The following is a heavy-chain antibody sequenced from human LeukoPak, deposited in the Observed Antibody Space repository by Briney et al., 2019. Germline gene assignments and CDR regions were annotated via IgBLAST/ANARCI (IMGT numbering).Heavy chain of an antibody. D-gene: IGHD4-23*01. CDR2: ISSSSSYI. CDR3: ANRPYGGKGFDY. V-gene: IGHV3-21*03. J-gene: IGHJ4*02. CDR1: GFTFSSYN. Sequence: MPGGSLRLSCAASGFTFSSYNMNWVRQAPGKGLEWFSSISSSSSYIYYTDSVKGRFTISRDNAKNSLYLQMNSLRAEDTAVYYCANRPYGGKGFDYWGQGTLVTVSS.